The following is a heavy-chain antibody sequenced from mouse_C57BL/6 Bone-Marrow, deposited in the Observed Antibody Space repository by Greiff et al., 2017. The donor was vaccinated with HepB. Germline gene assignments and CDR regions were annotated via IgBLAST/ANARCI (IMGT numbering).Heavy chain of an antibody. CDR2: IWGVGST. J-gene: IGHJ3*01. V-gene: IGHV2-6*01. Sequence: VKLVESGPGLVAPSQSLSITCTVSGFSLTSYGVDWVRQSPGKGLEWLGVIWGVGSTNYNSALKSRLSISKDNSKSQVFLKMNSLQTDDTAMYYCASLLYDGYYSAWFAYWGQGTRSLSLQ. D-gene: IGHD2-3*01. CDR1: GFSLTSYG. CDR3: ASLLYDGYYSAWFAY.